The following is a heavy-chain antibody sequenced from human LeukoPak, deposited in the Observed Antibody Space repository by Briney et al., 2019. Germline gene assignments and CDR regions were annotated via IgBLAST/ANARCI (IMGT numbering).Heavy chain of an antibody. CDR3: VLYGLGSPH. CDR1: GFSFSIYY. J-gene: IGHJ4*02. CDR2: INSDGTAT. Sequence: PGGSLRLSCAASGFSFSIYYMHWVRHAPGKGLVWVSRINSDGTATVYADSVRSRFTISRDNAKNTLYLQMNSLRAEDTAVYYCVLYGLGSPHWGQGTLVTVSS. D-gene: IGHD3-10*01. V-gene: IGHV3-74*01.